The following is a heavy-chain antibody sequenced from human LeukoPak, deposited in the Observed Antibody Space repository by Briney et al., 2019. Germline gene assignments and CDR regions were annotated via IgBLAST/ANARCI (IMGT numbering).Heavy chain of an antibody. CDR3: ARARRRITMVRGVIRGIDY. Sequence: GGSLRLSCAASGFTFSSYGMHWVRQAPGKGLEWVAVIWYDGSNKYYADSVKGRFTISRDNSKNTLYLQMNSLRAEDTAVYYCARARRRITMVRGVIRGIDYWGQGTLVTVSS. CDR2: IWYDGSNK. D-gene: IGHD3-10*01. J-gene: IGHJ4*02. V-gene: IGHV3-33*01. CDR1: GFTFSSYG.